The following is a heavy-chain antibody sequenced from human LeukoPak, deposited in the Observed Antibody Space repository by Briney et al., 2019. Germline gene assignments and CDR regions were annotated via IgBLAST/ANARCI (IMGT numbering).Heavy chain of an antibody. CDR1: GGSIGSYY. Sequence: PSETLSLTCTVSGGSIGSYYWSWIRQPPGKGLEWIGYIYSSGSTKSNPSLKSRVTISVDTSKNQYSLKLTSVTAADTAVYYCARDFRVGTGIWGQGILVTVSS. D-gene: IGHD5-18*01. CDR2: IYSSGST. J-gene: IGHJ4*02. V-gene: IGHV4-59*01. CDR3: ARDFRVGTGI.